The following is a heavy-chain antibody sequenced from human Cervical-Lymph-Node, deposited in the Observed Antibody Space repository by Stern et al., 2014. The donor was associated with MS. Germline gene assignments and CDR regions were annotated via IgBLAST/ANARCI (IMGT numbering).Heavy chain of an antibody. J-gene: IGHJ4*02. V-gene: IGHV5-51*01. CDR1: GYTFTSYW. CDR3: ARQRYFDY. CDR2: IFPGGSDI. Sequence: VQLVQSGPEVKRPGESLKISCQASGYTFTSYWIGGVRQMPGKGLEWIAIIFPGGSDIRNSPSFQGQVTISADKSSSTAYLQWNNLKASDTAIYYCARQRYFDYWGQGTLVTVSS.